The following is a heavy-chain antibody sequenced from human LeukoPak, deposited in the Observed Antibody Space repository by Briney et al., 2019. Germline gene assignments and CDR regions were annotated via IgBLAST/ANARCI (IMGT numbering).Heavy chain of an antibody. V-gene: IGHV3-33*01. D-gene: IGHD6-13*01. J-gene: IGHJ6*03. CDR1: GFTFSSYG. CDR2: IWYDGSNK. Sequence: PGGSLRLSCAASGFTFSSYGMHWVRQAPGKGLEWVAVIWYDGSNKYYADSVKGRFTISRDNSKNTLYLQMNSLRAEDTPVYYCARALIPQCSSCWYYYYYMDVWGKGTTVTVSS. CDR3: ARALIPQCSSCWYYYYYMDV.